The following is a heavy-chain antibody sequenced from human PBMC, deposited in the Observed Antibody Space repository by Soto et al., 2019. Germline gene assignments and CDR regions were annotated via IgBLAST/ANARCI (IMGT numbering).Heavy chain of an antibody. CDR2: ISSSDSII. CDR3: ARDQGYYDSSGYFDF. Sequence: GGSLRLSCAASGFTFSDYYMSWIRQAPGEGLEWVSYISSSDSIIYYADSVKGRFTISRDNAKNSLYLQMNSLRAEDTDVYYCARDQGYYDSSGYFDFWGQGTLVTVSS. V-gene: IGHV3-11*01. J-gene: IGHJ4*02. D-gene: IGHD3-22*01. CDR1: GFTFSDYY.